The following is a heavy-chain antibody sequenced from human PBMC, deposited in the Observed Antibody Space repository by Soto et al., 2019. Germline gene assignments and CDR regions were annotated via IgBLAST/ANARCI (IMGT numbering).Heavy chain of an antibody. CDR2: IYYSGST. V-gene: IGHV4-30-4*01. J-gene: IGHJ5*02. Sequence: SETLSLTCTVSGGSISSGDYYWSWIRQPPGKGLEWIGYIYYSGSTYYNPSLKSRVTISVDTSKNQFSLKLSSVTAADTAVYYCARGGVGGPQWLVRLDWFDPWGQGTLVTVSS. CDR1: GGSISSGDYY. D-gene: IGHD6-19*01. CDR3: ARGGVGGPQWLVRLDWFDP.